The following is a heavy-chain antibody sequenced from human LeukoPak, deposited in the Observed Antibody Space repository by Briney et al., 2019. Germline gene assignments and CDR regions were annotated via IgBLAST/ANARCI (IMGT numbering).Heavy chain of an antibody. V-gene: IGHV3-30*18. CDR1: GFTFSSYG. J-gene: IGHJ4*02. CDR3: AKDSLYGSGSSYFFDY. D-gene: IGHD3-10*01. Sequence: GGSLRLSCVASGFTFSSYGMHWVRQAPGKGLEWVAVISYDGIDKSYADSAKGRFTISRDNSKNTLSLQMNTLRPEDTAIYYCAKDSLYGSGSSYFFDYWGQGTLVSVAS. CDR2: ISYDGIDK.